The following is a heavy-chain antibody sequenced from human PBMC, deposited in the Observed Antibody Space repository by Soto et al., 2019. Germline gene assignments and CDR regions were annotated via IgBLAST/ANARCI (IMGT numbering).Heavy chain of an antibody. V-gene: IGHV3-74*01. Sequence: GGSLRLSCAASGFNFGNNWMHWVRQAPGKGLEWVSRMNSDGRTTNYADSVKGRFTVSRDNAKNTLYLQMNSLRAEDTGVYYCATAEVDYWGPGTLVTVSS. CDR2: MNSDGRTT. J-gene: IGHJ4*02. CDR1: GFNFGNNW. CDR3: ATAEVDY.